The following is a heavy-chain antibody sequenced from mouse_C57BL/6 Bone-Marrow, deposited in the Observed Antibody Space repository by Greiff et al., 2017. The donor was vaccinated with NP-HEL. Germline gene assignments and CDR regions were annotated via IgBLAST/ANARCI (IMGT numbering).Heavy chain of an antibody. CDR3: ARSTMVTGGPSWFAY. CDR2: INPSSGYT. J-gene: IGHJ3*01. Sequence: QVQLKESGAELARPGASVKMSCKASGYTFTSYTMHWVKQRPGQGLEWIGYINPSSGYTKYNQKFKDKATLTADKSSSTAYMQLSSLTSEDSAVYYCARSTMVTGGPSWFAYWGQGTLVTVSA. D-gene: IGHD2-2*01. CDR1: GYTFTSYT. V-gene: IGHV1-4*01.